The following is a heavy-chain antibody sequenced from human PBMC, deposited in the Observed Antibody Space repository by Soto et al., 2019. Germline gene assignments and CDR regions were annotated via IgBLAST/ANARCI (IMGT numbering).Heavy chain of an antibody. Sequence: PSETLSLTCTVSGGSISSGGYYWSWIRQHPGKGLEWIGYIYYSGSTYYNPSLKSRVTVSVDTSKNQFSLKLSSVTAADTAVYYCARADDYVSIDYWGQGTLVTVSS. CDR3: ARADDYVSIDY. V-gene: IGHV4-31*03. CDR1: GGSISSGGYY. CDR2: IYYSGST. J-gene: IGHJ4*02. D-gene: IGHD3-16*01.